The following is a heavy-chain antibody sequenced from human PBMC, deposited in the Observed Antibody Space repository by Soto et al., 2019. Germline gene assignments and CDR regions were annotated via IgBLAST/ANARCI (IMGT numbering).Heavy chain of an antibody. V-gene: IGHV3-9*01. CDR1: GFTFDDYA. D-gene: IGHD2-2*01. J-gene: IGHJ4*02. CDR2: ISWNSGSI. Sequence: EVQLVESGGGLVQPGRSLRLSCAASGFTFDDYAMHWVRQAPGKGLEWVSGISWNSGSIVNADSVKGRFTISRDNAKNSLYLQMNSLSAEDTALYYCAKRDLSISTSCYDYWGQGTLVTVSS. CDR3: AKRDLSISTSCYDY.